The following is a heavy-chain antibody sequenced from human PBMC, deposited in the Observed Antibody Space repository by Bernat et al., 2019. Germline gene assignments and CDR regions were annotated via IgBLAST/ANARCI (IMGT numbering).Heavy chain of an antibody. V-gene: IGHV1-2*04. CDR1: GGTFSSYT. J-gene: IGHJ4*02. D-gene: IGHD3-10*01. CDR2: INPNSGGT. CDR3: ARDNWYGSGSYFKAFDY. Sequence: QVQLVQSGAEVKKPGSSVKVSCKASGGTFSSYTISWVRQAPGQGLEWMGRINPNSGGTNYAQKFQGWGTMTRDTSISTAYMELSRLRSDDTAVYYCARDNWYGSGSYFKAFDYWGQGTLVTVSS.